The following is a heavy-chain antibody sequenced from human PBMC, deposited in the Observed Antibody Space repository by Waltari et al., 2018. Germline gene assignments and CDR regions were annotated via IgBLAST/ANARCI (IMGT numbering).Heavy chain of an antibody. CDR2: ISSSGSVV. J-gene: IGHJ4*02. CDR1: GFTFSNYY. Sequence: QVQLVESGGGFVKPGGSLRISCATSGFTFSNYYMTWIRQAPGKGLEWVSYISSSGSVVYSADSVKGRFTISRDNAQNSLYLQMNSLRVEDTAMYYCARGTYYFVSGSYPLADWGQGTLVTVSS. V-gene: IGHV3-11*04. CDR3: ARGTYYFVSGSYPLAD. D-gene: IGHD3-10*01.